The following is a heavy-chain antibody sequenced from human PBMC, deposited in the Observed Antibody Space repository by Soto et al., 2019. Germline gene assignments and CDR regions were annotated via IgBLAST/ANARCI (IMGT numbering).Heavy chain of an antibody. CDR3: ARRTYSSGWDDAFDI. V-gene: IGHV4-59*08. D-gene: IGHD6-19*01. CDR2: IYYRGST. CDR1: GASISNSY. J-gene: IGHJ3*02. Sequence: SETLSLTCTVSGASISNSYWSWIRQPPGKRLEWIGYIYYRGSTNYNPSLKSRVSMSLDTSKNQFSLNLISVTAADTAVYYCARRTYSSGWDDAFDIWGQGTMVTVSS.